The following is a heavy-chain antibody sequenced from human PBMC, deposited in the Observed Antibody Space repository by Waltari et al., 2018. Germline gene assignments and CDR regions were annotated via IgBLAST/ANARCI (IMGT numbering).Heavy chain of an antibody. V-gene: IGHV3-53*02. D-gene: IGHD3-10*01. J-gene: IGHJ4*02. CDR1: GFSVSTNF. CDR2: IHPGGSS. Sequence: EVQLVETGGALIQPGGSLRVCCVASGFSVSTNFMNWVRQAPGKGLEWVSVIHPGGSSFYADSVKGRFTISRDNSKNTVFLQMNNLRVEDTAVYYCVRGRTGSPQYFDYWGQGTLVPVSS. CDR3: VRGRTGSPQYFDY.